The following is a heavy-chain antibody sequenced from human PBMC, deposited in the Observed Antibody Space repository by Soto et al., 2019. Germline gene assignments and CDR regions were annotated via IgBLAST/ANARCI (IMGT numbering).Heavy chain of an antibody. CDR2: IYYSGST. J-gene: IGHJ5*02. Sequence: QVQLQESGPGLVKPSQTLSLTCTVSGGSISSGDYYWSWIRQHPGKGLEWIGYIYYSGSTYYNPSLKSRVTVSVDTSKNQFSLKLNSVTAADTAVYYCARWWSGRRQGFDPWGQGTLVTVSS. V-gene: IGHV4-31*03. CDR3: ARWWSGRRQGFDP. CDR1: GGSISSGDYY. D-gene: IGHD3-3*01.